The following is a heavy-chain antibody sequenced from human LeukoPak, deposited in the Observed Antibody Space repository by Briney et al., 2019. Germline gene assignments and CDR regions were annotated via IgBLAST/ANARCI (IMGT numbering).Heavy chain of an antibody. Sequence: EASVKVSCKASGYTFTSYYMHWVRQAPGQGLERMGIINPSGGSTSYAQKFQGRVTMTRDMSTSTVYMELSSLRSEDTAVYYCARAYYYYYYMDVWGKGTTVNVSS. CDR3: ARAYYYYYYMDV. CDR1: GYTFTSYY. V-gene: IGHV1-46*01. J-gene: IGHJ6*03. CDR2: INPSGGST.